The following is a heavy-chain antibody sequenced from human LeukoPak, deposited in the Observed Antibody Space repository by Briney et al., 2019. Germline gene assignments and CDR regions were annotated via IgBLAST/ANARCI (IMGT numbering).Heavy chain of an antibody. V-gene: IGHV3-15*01. J-gene: IGHJ5*02. D-gene: IGHD3-16*01. Sequence: GGSLRLSCAASGFTVSNVWMSWVRQAPGKGLEWVGRVKSKSAGGTRDYAAPVKGRFTISRDESKNTLFLQMNSLKTEDTAVYYCTTHKNYADREDHWFDPWGQGTLVTVSS. CDR3: TTHKNYADREDHWFDP. CDR2: VKSKSAGGTR. CDR1: GFTVSNVW.